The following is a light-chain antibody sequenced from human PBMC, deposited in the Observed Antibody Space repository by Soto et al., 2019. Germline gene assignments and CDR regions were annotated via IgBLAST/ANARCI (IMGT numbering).Light chain of an antibody. CDR3: HQYGSSPRT. Sequence: DIVMTQSPDSLAVSLGERATINCKSSQSVLYSSNNKNYLAWYQQKPGQPPKLLIYWASTRESGVPDRFSGSASGTDFTLTIRRLEPEDFAMYFCHQYGSSPRTFGQGNKVEIK. CDR1: QSVLYSSNNKNY. V-gene: IGKV4-1*01. CDR2: WAS. J-gene: IGKJ1*01.